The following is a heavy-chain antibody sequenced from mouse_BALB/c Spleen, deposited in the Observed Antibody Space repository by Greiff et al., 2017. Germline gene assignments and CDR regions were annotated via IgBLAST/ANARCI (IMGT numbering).Heavy chain of an antibody. V-gene: IGHV1-87*01. CDR1: GYTFTSYW. Sequence: SGAELARPGASVKLSCKASGYTFTSYWMQWVKQRPGQGLEWIGAIYPGDGDTRYTQKFKGKATLTADKSSSTAYMQLSSLASEDSAVYYCARLDDGYFAMDYWGQGTSVTVSS. J-gene: IGHJ4*01. CDR2: IYPGDGDT. CDR3: ARLDDGYFAMDY. D-gene: IGHD2-3*01.